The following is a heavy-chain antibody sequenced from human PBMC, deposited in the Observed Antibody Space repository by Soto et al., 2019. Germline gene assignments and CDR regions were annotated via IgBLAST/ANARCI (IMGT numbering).Heavy chain of an antibody. Sequence: SETLSLTCTVSGGSISGGGYYWSWIRQHPRKGLEWIGYIYYSGRTSYNPSLKRRVTMSVDTYKNQFSLKLSSVTAADTAVYYCPRGEGYYYDSSGYPEYSFFDYWGQGTLVTVAS. D-gene: IGHD3-22*01. CDR2: IYYSGRT. J-gene: IGHJ4*02. V-gene: IGHV4-31*03. CDR3: PRGEGYYYDSSGYPEYSFFDY. CDR1: GGSISGGGYY.